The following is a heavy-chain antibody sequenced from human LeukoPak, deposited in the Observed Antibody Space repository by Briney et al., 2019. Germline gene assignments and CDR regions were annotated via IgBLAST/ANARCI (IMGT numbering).Heavy chain of an antibody. Sequence: GASVKVSCKASGYTLTGRYLHWVRQAPGQGLEWMGWINPNSGGTAYAQKFQGRVTMTRDTSISTAYMELSRLRSDDTAVYYCAGESHYGDYVEFDYWGQGTLVTVSS. CDR3: AGESHYGDYVEFDY. CDR1: GYTLTGRY. D-gene: IGHD4-17*01. J-gene: IGHJ4*02. CDR2: INPNSGGT. V-gene: IGHV1-2*02.